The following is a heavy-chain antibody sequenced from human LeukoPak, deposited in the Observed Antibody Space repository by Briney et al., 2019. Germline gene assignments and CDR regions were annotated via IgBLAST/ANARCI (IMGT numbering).Heavy chain of an antibody. D-gene: IGHD4-11*01. CDR3: ARPQRYSNYALDY. CDR2: IYYSGST. J-gene: IGHJ4*02. V-gene: IGHV4-39*01. CDR1: GGSISGSSYY. Sequence: SETLSLTCTVSGGSISGSSYYWGWIRQPPGKGLEWIGSIYYSGSTYYKPSLKSRVTMSVDTSKNQFSLKLSSVTATDTAVYYCARPQRYSNYALDYWGQGTLVTVSS.